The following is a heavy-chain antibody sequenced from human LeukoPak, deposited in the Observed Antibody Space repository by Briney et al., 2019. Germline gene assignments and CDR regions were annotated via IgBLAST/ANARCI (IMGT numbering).Heavy chain of an antibody. V-gene: IGHV4-59*01. Sequence: SETLSLTCTVSGGSISGYYWNWIRQPPGKGLEWIGYICYSGGTNSNPSLKSRLPISVDTSKNQFSLKLSYVTASDTAVYYCAIRSAAVGTYYMDGWVKGTTVTDSS. D-gene: IGHD6-13*01. CDR1: GGSISGYY. CDR2: ICYSGGT. J-gene: IGHJ6*03. CDR3: AIRSAAVGTYYMDG.